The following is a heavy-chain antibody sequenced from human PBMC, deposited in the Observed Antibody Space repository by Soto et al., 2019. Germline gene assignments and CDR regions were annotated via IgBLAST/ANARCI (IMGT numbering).Heavy chain of an antibody. CDR1: GFTFNSYG. Sequence: GGSLRLSCAASGFTFNSYGIHWVRQAPGKGLEWVAVISHDGSKTNYADSVKGRVTISRDNSKDTVYLQMNSLRAEDTAVYYCASGDVGAFDRWGQGTMVTVSS. CDR2: ISHDGSKT. V-gene: IGHV3-30*03. CDR3: ASGDVGAFDR. J-gene: IGHJ3*01. D-gene: IGHD1-26*01.